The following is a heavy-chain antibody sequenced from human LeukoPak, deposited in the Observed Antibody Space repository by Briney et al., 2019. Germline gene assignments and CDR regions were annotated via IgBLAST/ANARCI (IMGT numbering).Heavy chain of an antibody. J-gene: IGHJ4*02. CDR2: INHSGST. CDR3: ARLGAARTFDY. V-gene: IGHV4-34*01. D-gene: IGHD6-6*01. CDR1: GGSFSGYY. Sequence: SETLSLPCAVYGGSFSGYYWSWIRQPPGKGLEWIGEINHSGSTNYNPSLKSRVTISVDTSKNQFSLKLSSVTAADTAVYYCARLGAARTFDYWGQGTLVTVSS.